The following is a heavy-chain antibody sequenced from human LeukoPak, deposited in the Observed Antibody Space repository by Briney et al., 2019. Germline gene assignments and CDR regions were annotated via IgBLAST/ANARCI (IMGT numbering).Heavy chain of an antibody. Sequence: PSETLSLTCAVYGGSFSGYYWSWIRQPPGKGLEWIGEINHSGSTNYNPSLKSRVTISVDTSKNQFSLKLSSVTAADTAVYYCARHFSLALPGYWGQGTLVTVSS. D-gene: IGHD1-14*01. CDR3: ARHFSLALPGY. J-gene: IGHJ4*02. V-gene: IGHV4-34*01. CDR1: GGSFSGYY. CDR2: INHSGST.